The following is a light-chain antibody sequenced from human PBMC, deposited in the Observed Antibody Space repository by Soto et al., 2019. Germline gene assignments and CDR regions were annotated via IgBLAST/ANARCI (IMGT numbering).Light chain of an antibody. V-gene: IGLV2-14*01. Sequence: QSALTQPASVSGSPGQSITISCIGTSSDVGTYKYVSWYQQHPGKGPKVIIYEVINRPSGVSNRFSGSKSGNTASLTISGLQAEDEADYYCSSYTSSSVYVFGTGTKLTVL. CDR2: EVI. CDR3: SSYTSSSVYV. J-gene: IGLJ1*01. CDR1: SSDVGTYKY.